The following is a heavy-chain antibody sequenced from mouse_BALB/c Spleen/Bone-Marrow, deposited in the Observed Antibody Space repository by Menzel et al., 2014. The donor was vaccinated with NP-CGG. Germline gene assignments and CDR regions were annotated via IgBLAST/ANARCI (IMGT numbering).Heavy chain of an antibody. Sequence: EVQLVGSGGGLVQPGDSLRLSCATSGFTFSDFYMEWVRQPPGKRLEWIAASRNKAKHYTTEYSASVKGRFIVSRDTSQSILYLQMNALRAEDTAIYYCARDVGYGNYFVYWGQGTLVTVSA. J-gene: IGHJ3*01. CDR3: ARDVGYGNYFVY. CDR1: GFTFSDFY. D-gene: IGHD2-10*02. V-gene: IGHV7-1*02. CDR2: SRNKAKHYTT.